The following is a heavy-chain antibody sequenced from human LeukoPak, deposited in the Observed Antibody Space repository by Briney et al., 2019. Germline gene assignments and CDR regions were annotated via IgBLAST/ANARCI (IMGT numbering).Heavy chain of an antibody. Sequence: SETLSLTCTVSGVSISSYYWSWIPQPPGTGLEGIGYIYYSGSTNYNPSLKSRVTISVDPSKNQFALKLRSVTAADTAVYYCARETYCSGGSCYSGWFDPWGQGTLVTVSS. CDR1: GVSISSYY. V-gene: IGHV4-59*01. CDR2: IYYSGST. D-gene: IGHD2-15*01. J-gene: IGHJ5*02. CDR3: ARETYCSGGSCYSGWFDP.